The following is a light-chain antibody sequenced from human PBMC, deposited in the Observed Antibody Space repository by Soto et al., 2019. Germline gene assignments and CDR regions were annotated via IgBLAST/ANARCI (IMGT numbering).Light chain of an antibody. Sequence: DAVLTQSPFSLPVTLGQPAAISCRSSQSLVYSNGNAYLIWFQQRPGQSPRRLIYQVSTRDAGVPDRFSGSGSGTYFTLTISRVEAEDVGLYYCMQGTHWPWTFGQGTKVEIK. CDR2: QVS. J-gene: IGKJ1*01. CDR1: QSLVYSNGNAY. V-gene: IGKV2-30*01. CDR3: MQGTHWPWT.